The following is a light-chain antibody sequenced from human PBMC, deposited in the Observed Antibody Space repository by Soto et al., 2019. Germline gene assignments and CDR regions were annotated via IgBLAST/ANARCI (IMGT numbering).Light chain of an antibody. V-gene: IGKV3-20*01. CDR2: GAS. J-gene: IGKJ1*01. Sequence: VLTQSPGTLSLSPGERATLSCRASQSVSNSFLAWYQQKPGQAPRLLIYGASSRATGIPDRFSGSGSGTDFTLTISRLEPEDFAVYYCQQYGSSPTTFGQGTKVEIK. CDR1: QSVSNSF. CDR3: QQYGSSPTT.